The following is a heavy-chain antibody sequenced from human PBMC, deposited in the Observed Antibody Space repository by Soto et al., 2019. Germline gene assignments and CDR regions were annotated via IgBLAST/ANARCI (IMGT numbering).Heavy chain of an antibody. CDR1: GGTFSSYT. J-gene: IGHJ5*02. V-gene: IGHV1-69*02. CDR3: ARVCTSCYANWFDP. D-gene: IGHD2-2*01. Sequence: QVQLVQSGAEVKKPGSSVKVSCKASGGTFSSYTISWVRQAPGQGLEWMGRIIPILGIANYAQKFRGRVTITADKSTSTAYMELSSLRSEDTAVYYCARVCTSCYANWFDPWGQGTLVTVSS. CDR2: IIPILGIA.